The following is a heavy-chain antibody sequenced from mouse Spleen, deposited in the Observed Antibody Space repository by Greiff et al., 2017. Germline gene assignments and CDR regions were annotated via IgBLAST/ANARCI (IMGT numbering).Heavy chain of an antibody. J-gene: IGHJ2*01. CDR3: ARQDSSGTFDY. Sequence: EVMLVESGGGLVKLGGSLKLSCAASGFTFSCYAMSWVRQTPEKRLEWVATISSGGGNTYYPDSVKGRFTISRDNAKNTLYLQMSSLKSEDTAMYYCARQDSSGTFDYWGQGTTLTVSS. CDR2: ISSGGGNT. CDR1: GFTFSCYA. D-gene: IGHD3-2*01. V-gene: IGHV5-9*01.